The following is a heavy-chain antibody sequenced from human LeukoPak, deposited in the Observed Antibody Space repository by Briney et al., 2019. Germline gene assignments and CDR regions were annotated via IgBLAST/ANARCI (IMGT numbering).Heavy chain of an antibody. CDR2: ISSSGSTI. D-gene: IGHD3-10*01. J-gene: IGHJ3*02. Sequence: PGGSLRLSCAASGFTFSSYEMNWVRQALGKGLEWVSYISSSGSTIYYADSVKGRFTISRDNAKNSLYLQMNSLRAEDTAVYYCARDQSSRARGAFDIWGQGTMVTVSS. CDR1: GFTFSSYE. CDR3: ARDQSSRARGAFDI. V-gene: IGHV3-48*03.